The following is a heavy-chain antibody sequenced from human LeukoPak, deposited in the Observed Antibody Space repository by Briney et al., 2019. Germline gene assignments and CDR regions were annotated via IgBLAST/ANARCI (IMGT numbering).Heavy chain of an antibody. CDR2: ISGRGSSI. CDR1: GFTFSSFD. V-gene: IGHV3-48*03. CDR3: ARSFDF. Sequence: GGSLRLSCAASGFTFSSFDMNWVRQAPGKGLEWVSFISGRGSSIYYANSVKGRFTISRDNAKNSLYLQMNSLRAEDTAVYYCARSFDFWGQGTLVTVSS. J-gene: IGHJ4*02.